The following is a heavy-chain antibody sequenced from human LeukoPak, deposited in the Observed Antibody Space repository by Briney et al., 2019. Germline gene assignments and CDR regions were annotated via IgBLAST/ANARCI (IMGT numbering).Heavy chain of an antibody. CDR3: ARGSAPWFGELYLLDY. CDR2: INPTSGNT. D-gene: IGHD3-10*01. CDR1: GYTFTSYG. J-gene: IGHJ4*02. V-gene: IGHV1-8*03. Sequence: ASVKVSCKASGYTFTSYGISWVRQAPGQGLGWMGWINPTSGNTGYAQKFQGRVTITRNTSIRTAYMELSSLGSEDTAVYYCARGSAPWFGELYLLDYWGQGTLVTVSS.